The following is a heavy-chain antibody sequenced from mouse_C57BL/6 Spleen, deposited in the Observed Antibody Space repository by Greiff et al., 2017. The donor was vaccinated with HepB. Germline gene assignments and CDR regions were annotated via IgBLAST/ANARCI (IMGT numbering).Heavy chain of an antibody. CDR2: INPNNGGT. D-gene: IGHD2-2*01. CDR3: AMSMVTPAWFAY. J-gene: IGHJ3*01. Sequence: EVQLQQSGPELVKPGASVKIPCKASGYTFTDYNMDWVKQSHGKSLEWIGDINPNNGGTIYNQKFKGKATLTVDKSSSTAYMELRSLTSEDTAVYYCAMSMVTPAWFAYWGQGTLVTVSA. V-gene: IGHV1-18*01. CDR1: GYTFTDYN.